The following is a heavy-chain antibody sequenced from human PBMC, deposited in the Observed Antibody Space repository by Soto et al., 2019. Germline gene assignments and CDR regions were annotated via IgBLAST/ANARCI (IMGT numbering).Heavy chain of an antibody. CDR3: ARDPPIY. CDR1: GFTFSSYG. Sequence: QVQLVESGGGVVQPGRSLRLSCAASGFTFSSYGMHWVRQAPGKGLEWVGVIWYDGSNKYYADSVKGRFTISRDNSKNTLYLQMNSLRAEDTAVYYCARDPPIYWGQGTLVTVSS. V-gene: IGHV3-33*01. J-gene: IGHJ4*02. CDR2: IWYDGSNK.